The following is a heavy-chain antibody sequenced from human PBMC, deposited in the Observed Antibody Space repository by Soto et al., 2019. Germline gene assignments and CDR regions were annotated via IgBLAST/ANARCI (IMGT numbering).Heavy chain of an antibody. D-gene: IGHD7-27*01. CDR3: AKGRWSLTAGMAV. J-gene: IGHJ6*04. CDR1: GFTFSSYA. CDR2: ISGNGGGT. Sequence: GGSLRLSCAASGFTFSSYAMSWVRQAPGKGLEWVSAISGNGGGTYYADSVKGRFTMSRDNSKNTLYLQMNSLRAEDAAVCYCAKGRWSLTAGMAVGGSGTRVTVFS. V-gene: IGHV3-23*01.